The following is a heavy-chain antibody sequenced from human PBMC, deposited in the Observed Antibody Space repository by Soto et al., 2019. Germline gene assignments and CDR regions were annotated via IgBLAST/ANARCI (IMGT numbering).Heavy chain of an antibody. CDR3: ARGIAVAAGYYYYYGMDV. CDR1: GASFSGCY. D-gene: IGHD6-19*01. Sequence: TLSLTCAVYGASFSGCYWSWIRQPPGKGLEWIGEINHGGSTNYNPSLKSRVTISVDTSKNQFSLKLSSVTAADTAVYYCARGIAVAAGYYYYYGMDVWGQGTTVTVSS. CDR2: INHGGST. V-gene: IGHV4-34*01. J-gene: IGHJ6*02.